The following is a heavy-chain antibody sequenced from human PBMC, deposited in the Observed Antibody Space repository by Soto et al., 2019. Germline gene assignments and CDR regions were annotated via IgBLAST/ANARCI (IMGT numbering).Heavy chain of an antibody. CDR1: GLSVSSGSYY. CDR3: AIASTVVTLEDY. J-gene: IGHJ4*02. Sequence: SETLSLTCTVSGLSVSSGSYYWIWIRQPPGKGLEWIGYIYYSGSTNYNPSLKSRVTISVDTSKNQFSLKLSSVTAADTAVYYCAIASTVVTLEDYWGQGTLVTVTS. D-gene: IGHD2-21*02. CDR2: IYYSGST. V-gene: IGHV4-61*01.